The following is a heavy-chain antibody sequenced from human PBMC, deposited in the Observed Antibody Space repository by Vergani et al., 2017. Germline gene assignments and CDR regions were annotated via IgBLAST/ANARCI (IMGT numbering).Heavy chain of an antibody. J-gene: IGHJ4*02. Sequence: EVQLLESGGGLVQPGGSLSLSCAASGFTFSNYAMSWVRQAPGKGLEWVSAITGSGGSTYYADSVKGRFTISRDNSKNTLSLQMNSLRAEDTAVYYCAKAYSSCWYDFDYWGQGTLVTVSS. CDR3: AKAYSSCWYDFDY. CDR2: ITGSGGST. V-gene: IGHV3-23*01. D-gene: IGHD6-19*01. CDR1: GFTFSNYA.